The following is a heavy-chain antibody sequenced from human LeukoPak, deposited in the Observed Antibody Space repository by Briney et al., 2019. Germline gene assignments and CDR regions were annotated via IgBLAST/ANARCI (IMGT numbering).Heavy chain of an antibody. D-gene: IGHD3-10*01. J-gene: IGHJ4*02. V-gene: IGHV3-23*01. CDR2: ISGSGGST. CDR3: AKDGYYYGSGSFEYYFDY. Sequence: GGSLRLSCAASGFTFSSYAMSWVRQAPGKGLEWVSAISGSGGSTYYADSVKGRFTISRDNSKNTLYLQMNSLRAEDTAVYYCAKDGYYYGSGSFEYYFDYWDQGTLVTVSS. CDR1: GFTFSSYA.